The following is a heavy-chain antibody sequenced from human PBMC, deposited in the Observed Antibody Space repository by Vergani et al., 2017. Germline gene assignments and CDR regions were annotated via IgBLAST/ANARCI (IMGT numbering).Heavy chain of an antibody. J-gene: IGHJ3*02. CDR2: ISYSGST. CDR1: GGSVSSDSYY. CDR3: ARALYYDCWSGYMGLESFDI. D-gene: IGHD3-3*01. Sequence: QVQLQESGPGLVKPSETLSLTSTVSGGSVSSDSYYWCWLRPPAGKELEWIGDISYSGSTNYNPSLKSRVTIAVDTSTNQVSLKLNSLTAADTAVYYCARALYYDCWSGYMGLESFDIWGQGTMVTVSS. V-gene: IGHV4-61*10.